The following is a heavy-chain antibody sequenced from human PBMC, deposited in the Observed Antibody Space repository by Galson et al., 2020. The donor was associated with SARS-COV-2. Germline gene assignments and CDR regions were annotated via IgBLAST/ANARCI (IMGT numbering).Heavy chain of an antibody. V-gene: IGHV3-23*01. J-gene: IGHJ6*02. CDR3: AKSAVAGTSPKYVTYGMDV. CDR2: ISGSGEHT. D-gene: IGHD6-19*01. Sequence: GGSLRLSCAASGVAFSTYAMSWVRLAPGKGLDWVSAISGSGEHTYHADSVKGRFTISRDNSKKTLHLQMDSLRADDTAVYYCAKSAVAGTSPKYVTYGMDVWGQGTTVTVSS. CDR1: GVAFSTYA.